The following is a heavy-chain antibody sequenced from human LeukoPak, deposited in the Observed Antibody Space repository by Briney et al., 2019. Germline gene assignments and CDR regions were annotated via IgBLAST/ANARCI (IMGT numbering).Heavy chain of an antibody. J-gene: IGHJ4*02. V-gene: IGHV1-2*02. CDR1: GYTFTGYY. Sequence: ASVKVSCKASGYTFTGYYIHWVRQAPGQGLEWMGWINPNSGGTKYAQKFQGRVTMTRDTSINTDYMELSRLRSDDTAVYYCAPAGYSRDSSGSYYFDYWGQGTLVTVSS. CDR2: INPNSGGT. CDR3: APAGYSRDSSGSYYFDY. D-gene: IGHD3-22*01.